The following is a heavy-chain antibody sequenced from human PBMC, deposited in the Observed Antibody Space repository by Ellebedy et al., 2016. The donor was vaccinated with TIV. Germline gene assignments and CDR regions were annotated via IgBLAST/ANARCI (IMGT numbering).Heavy chain of an antibody. CDR3: AHAPDGVYGDTSGY. D-gene: IGHD4-17*01. Sequence: GESLKISCAASGFSISRNYMNWVRQAPGKGLEWVSVIYSGGDTFYADSVKGRFTISRDTSKNMLYLHMNSLRAEDTAVYYCAHAPDGVYGDTSGYWGQGTLVTVSS. V-gene: IGHV3-53*01. CDR2: IYSGGDT. CDR1: GFSISRNY. J-gene: IGHJ4*02.